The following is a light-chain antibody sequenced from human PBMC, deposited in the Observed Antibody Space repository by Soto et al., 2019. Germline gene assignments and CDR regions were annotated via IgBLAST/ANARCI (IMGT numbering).Light chain of an antibody. CDR3: TTYDDRPNVLYV. V-gene: IGLV1-44*01. Sequence: QSVLTQPPSASGTPGQRVTISCSGSSSNIGDNNVNWYQKLPGTAPKLLIFANDQRPSGVPDRFSGSKSGTSASLAISGLQSEDEADYYCTTYDDRPNVLYVFATGTKVTLL. J-gene: IGLJ1*01. CDR1: SSNIGDNN. CDR2: AND.